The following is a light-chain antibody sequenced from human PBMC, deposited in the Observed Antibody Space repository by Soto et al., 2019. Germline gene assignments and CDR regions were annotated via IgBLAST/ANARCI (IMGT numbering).Light chain of an antibody. CDR3: QQYVRPPWT. Sequence: EIVLTQSPGTLSLSPGERATLSCRASQSLSKTYLAWYQQKPGQAPRLLIDGAPSRATGTPDRFSGSGSGTDFTLTISRLEPEDFAVYYWQQYVRPPWTFGQGTKVEIK. CDR1: QSLSKTY. J-gene: IGKJ1*01. V-gene: IGKV3-20*01. CDR2: GAP.